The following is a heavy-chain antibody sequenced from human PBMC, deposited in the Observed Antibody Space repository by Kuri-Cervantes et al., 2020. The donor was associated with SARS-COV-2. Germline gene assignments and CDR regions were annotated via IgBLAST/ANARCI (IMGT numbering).Heavy chain of an antibody. V-gene: IGHV2-5*02. J-gene: IGHJ6*02. CDR3: AHTFLPYYYYGMDV. D-gene: IGHD2/OR15-2a*01. CDR1: GFSLSTSGVG. CDR2: IYWDADK. Sequence: SGPTLVKPTQTLTLTCTLSGFSLSTSGVGVGWIRQPPGKALEWLALIYWDADKRYSPSLKRRLTITKDTYKNQVVLTMTNMDPVDTATYYCAHTFLPYYYYGMDVWGQGTTVTVSS.